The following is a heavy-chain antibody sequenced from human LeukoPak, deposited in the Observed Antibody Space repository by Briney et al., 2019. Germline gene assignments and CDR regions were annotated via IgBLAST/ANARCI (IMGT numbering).Heavy chain of an antibody. D-gene: IGHD6-19*01. CDR2: ISGSGDNT. CDR3: AKGTGYSSGWAFDY. Sequence: PGGSLRLSCAASGFTLSSYAMSWVRQAPGKGLEWVSAISGSGDNTYYADSVKGRCTISRDNSENTLYLQMNSLRAEDTAVYYCAKGTGYSSGWAFDYWGQGTLVTVSS. CDR1: GFTLSSYA. V-gene: IGHV3-23*01. J-gene: IGHJ4*02.